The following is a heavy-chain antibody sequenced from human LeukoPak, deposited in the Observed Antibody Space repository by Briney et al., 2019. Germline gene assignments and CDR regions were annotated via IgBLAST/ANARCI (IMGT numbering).Heavy chain of an antibody. CDR3: ATGGMGYYDSSGYAFDI. CDR1: GGSISSYC. D-gene: IGHD3-22*01. V-gene: IGHV4-59*01. J-gene: IGHJ3*02. Sequence: PSETLSLTCTVSGGSISSYCWSWIRQPPGKGLEWIGYIYYSGSTNYNPSLKSRVTISVDTSKNQFSLKLSSVTAADTAVYYCATGGMGYYDSSGYAFDIWGQGTMVTVSS. CDR2: IYYSGST.